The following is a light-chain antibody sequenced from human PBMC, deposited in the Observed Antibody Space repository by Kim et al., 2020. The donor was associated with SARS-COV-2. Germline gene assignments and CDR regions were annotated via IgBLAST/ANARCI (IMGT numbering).Light chain of an antibody. J-gene: IGLJ2*01. CDR3: SPYTTRNTMI. V-gene: IGLV2-14*03. CDR1: SSDIGNYNY. CDR2: AVS. Sequence: QSALTQPASVSGSPGQSITISCAGTSSDIGNYNYVSWYQQNPGKAPKLIIYAVSKRPSGVSNRFSGSKSANTASLTISGLQAEDEADYYCSPYTTRNTMIFGGGTQLTVL.